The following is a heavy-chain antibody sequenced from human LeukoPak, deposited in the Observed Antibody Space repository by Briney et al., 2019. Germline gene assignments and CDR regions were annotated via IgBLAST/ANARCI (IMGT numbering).Heavy chain of an antibody. CDR2: IYTSGST. CDR3: ARESMVRGYYYDS. CDR1: GGSISSYY. V-gene: IGHV4-4*07. D-gene: IGHD3-10*01. Sequence: SETLSLTCTVSGGSISSYYWSWIRQPAGKGLEWIGRIYTSGSTNYNPSLKSRVTISIDTSKNQFSLSLSSVTAADTAIYYCARESMVRGYYYDSWGQGALVTVSS. J-gene: IGHJ4*02.